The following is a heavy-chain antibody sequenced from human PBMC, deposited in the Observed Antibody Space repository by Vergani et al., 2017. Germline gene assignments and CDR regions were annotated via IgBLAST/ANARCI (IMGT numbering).Heavy chain of an antibody. J-gene: IGHJ4*02. D-gene: IGHD6-13*01. CDR2: ISWNSGSI. Sequence: EVQLVESGGGLVQPGRSLRLSCAASGFTFDDYAMHWVRQAPGKGLEWVSGISWNSGSIGYADSVKGRFTISRDNAKNSLYLQMNSLRAEDTALYYCAKDRGPTAGTAGFDYWDQGTLVTVSS. CDR1: GFTFDDYA. V-gene: IGHV3-9*01. CDR3: AKDRGPTAGTAGFDY.